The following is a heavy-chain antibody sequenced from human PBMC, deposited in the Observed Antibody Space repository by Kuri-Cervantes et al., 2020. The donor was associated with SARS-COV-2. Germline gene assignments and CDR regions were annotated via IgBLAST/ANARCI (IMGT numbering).Heavy chain of an antibody. CDR1: GGSISSYY. CDR3: ARESAQGTFGGVIVIIDY. J-gene: IGHJ4*02. V-gene: IGHV4-4*07. CDR2: IYTSGST. Sequence: ESLKISCTVSGGSISSYYWSWIRQPAGKGLEWIGRIYTSGSTNYNPSLKSRVTMSVDTSKNQFSLKLSSVTAADTAVYYCARESAQGTFGGVIVIIDYWGQGTLVTVSS. D-gene: IGHD3-16*02.